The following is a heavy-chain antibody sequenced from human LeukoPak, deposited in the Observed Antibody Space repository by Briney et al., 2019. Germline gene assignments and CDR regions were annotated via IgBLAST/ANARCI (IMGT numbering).Heavy chain of an antibody. CDR3: ARLTIAAPYFDY. Sequence: ASETLSLTCTVSGDSISSGGYYWSWIRQHPGKGLEWIGYIYYSGSTYYNPSLKSRVTISVDTSKNQFSLKLSSVTAADTAVYYCARLTIAAPYFDYWGQGTLVTVSS. CDR2: IYYSGST. V-gene: IGHV4-31*03. J-gene: IGHJ4*02. CDR1: GDSISSGGYY. D-gene: IGHD2-15*01.